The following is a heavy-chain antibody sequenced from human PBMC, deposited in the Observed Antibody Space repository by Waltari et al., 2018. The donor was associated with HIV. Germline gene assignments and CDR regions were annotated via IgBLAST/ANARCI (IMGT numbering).Heavy chain of an antibody. CDR2: INSDGSTT. D-gene: IGHD1-26*01. V-gene: IGHV3-74*01. Sequence: EVRLVESGGGLVQPGGSLRLSCAASGLPLSSYWLPWVRQAPGKGLVWVSRINSDGSTTSYADSVKGRFTISRDNAKNTLYLKMNSLRAEDTAVYYCAKGGANPIDFWGQGTLVTVSS. J-gene: IGHJ4*02. CDR1: GLPLSSYW. CDR3: AKGGANPIDF.